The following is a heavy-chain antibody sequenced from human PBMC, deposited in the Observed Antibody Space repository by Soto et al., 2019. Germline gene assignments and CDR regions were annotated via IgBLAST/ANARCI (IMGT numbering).Heavy chain of an antibody. CDR2: ISYDGSNP. J-gene: IGHJ4*02. CDR1: GFTFSLFA. V-gene: IGHV3-30*04. Sequence: ESGGGVVQTGRSLRLTCAASGFTFSLFAMHWVRQAPGKGLEWVAVISYDGSNPNYADSVKGRFTISRDNSKNTLYLQMNSLRAEDTAMYYCARDLRVRGIMYFDYWGQGTLVRVSS. D-gene: IGHD3-10*01. CDR3: ARDLRVRGIMYFDY.